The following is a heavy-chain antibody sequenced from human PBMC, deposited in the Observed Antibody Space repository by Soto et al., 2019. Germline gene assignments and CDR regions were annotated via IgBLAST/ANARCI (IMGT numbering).Heavy chain of an antibody. D-gene: IGHD3-16*02. Sequence: QVQLVQSGAEVKKPGASVKVSCKASGYTFTGYYMHWVRQAPGQGLEWMGWINPNSGGTNYAQKFQGRVTMTRYTSISTAYMELSRLRSDDTAVYYCARDEYVWGSYRYFDYGGQGTLVTVSS. CDR2: INPNSGGT. CDR1: GYTFTGYY. CDR3: ARDEYVWGSYRYFDY. V-gene: IGHV1-2*02. J-gene: IGHJ4*02.